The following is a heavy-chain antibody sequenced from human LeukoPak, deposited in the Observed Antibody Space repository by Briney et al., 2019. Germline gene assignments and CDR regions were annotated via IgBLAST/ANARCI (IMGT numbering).Heavy chain of an antibody. J-gene: IGHJ4*02. CDR2: IYYSGNT. D-gene: IGHD5-18*01. V-gene: IGHV4-39*01. CDR3: ARYPTAMVSFDY. CDR1: GGSISSSSYY. Sequence: SETLSLTCTVSGGSISSSSYYWGWLRQPPGKGVEGLGSIYYSGNTYYNTSLKSRVTISVDTPKNQFSLRLSFVTAADTAVYYCARYPTAMVSFDYWGQGTLVTVSS.